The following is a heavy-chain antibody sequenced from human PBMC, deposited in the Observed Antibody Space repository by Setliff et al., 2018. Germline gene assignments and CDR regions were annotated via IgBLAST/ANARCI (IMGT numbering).Heavy chain of an antibody. CDR3: ARDRTAYYYGLDV. D-gene: IGHD5-18*01. CDR2: IYHNGNT. J-gene: IGHJ6*02. V-gene: IGHV4-59*01. CDR1: GGSISPYF. Sequence: SETLSLTCTVSGGSISPYFWSWIRQPPGKGLEWIGYIYHNGNTNFNPSLKSRVNMSVDTSKNQIALNLKSVTAADTAVYYCARDRTAYYYGLDVWGQGTSVTVSS.